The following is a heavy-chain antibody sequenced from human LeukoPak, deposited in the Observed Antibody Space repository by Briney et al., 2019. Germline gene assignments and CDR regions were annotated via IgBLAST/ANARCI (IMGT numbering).Heavy chain of an antibody. D-gene: IGHD3-10*01. CDR2: IWPSETT. CDR1: GFTVSNNH. J-gene: IGHJ3*02. Sequence: GGSLRLSCVASGFTVSNNHMSWVRQAPGKGLEWVSVIWPSETTQYADSVKGRFTISRDAPKNTLYLQMNSLRDEDTALYFCARRILLSGFDIWGQGTMVTVSS. V-gene: IGHV3-66*01. CDR3: ARRILLSGFDI.